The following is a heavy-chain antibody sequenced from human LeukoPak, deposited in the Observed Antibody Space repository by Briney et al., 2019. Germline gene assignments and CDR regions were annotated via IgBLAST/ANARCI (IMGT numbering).Heavy chain of an antibody. CDR2: TYYRSKWYN. Sequence: SQTLSLTCAISGDSVSSNSAAWNWFRQSPSRGLEWLGRTYYRSKWYNDYAVSVKGRIAINPDTSKNQFSLQLNSVTPEDTAVYYCARGGCGSIVFLFQYWGQGTLVTVSS. J-gene: IGHJ1*01. V-gene: IGHV6-1*01. CDR3: ARGGCGSIVFLFQY. CDR1: GDSVSSNSAA. D-gene: IGHD2/OR15-2a*01.